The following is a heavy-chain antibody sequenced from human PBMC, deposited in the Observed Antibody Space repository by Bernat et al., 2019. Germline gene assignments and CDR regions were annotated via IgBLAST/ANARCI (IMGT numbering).Heavy chain of an antibody. J-gene: IGHJ4*02. CDR3: ARDLLDSGYCSSTSCYGGIGY. CDR2: INSDGSST. D-gene: IGHD2-2*03. V-gene: IGHV3-74*01. Sequence: EVQLVESGGGLVQPGGSLRLSCAASGFTFSSYWMHWVRQAPGKGLVWVSRINSDGSSTSYADSVKGRFTISRDNAKNTLYLQMNSLRAEDTAVYYCARDLLDSGYCSSTSCYGGIGYWGQGTLVTVSS. CDR1: GFTFSSYW.